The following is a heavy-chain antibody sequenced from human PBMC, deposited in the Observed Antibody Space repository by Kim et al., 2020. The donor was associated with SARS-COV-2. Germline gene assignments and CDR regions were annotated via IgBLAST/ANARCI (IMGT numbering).Heavy chain of an antibody. CDR3: ARPGYGDYDFDY. Sequence: SETLSLTCTVSGGSISSSSYYWGWIRQPPGKGLEWIGSIYYSGSTYYNPSLKSRVTISVDTSKNQFSLKLSSVTAADTAVYYCARPGYGDYDFDYWGQGTLVTVSS. D-gene: IGHD4-17*01. CDR2: IYYSGST. J-gene: IGHJ4*02. CDR1: GGSISSSSYY. V-gene: IGHV4-39*01.